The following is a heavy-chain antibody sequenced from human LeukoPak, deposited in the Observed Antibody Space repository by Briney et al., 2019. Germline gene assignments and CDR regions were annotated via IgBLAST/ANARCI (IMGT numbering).Heavy chain of an antibody. D-gene: IGHD4-17*01. CDR2: INPNTGGT. CDR1: GYTFTDYY. J-gene: IGHJ1*01. V-gene: IGHV1-2*02. CDR3: ARQGMTTPSIDFQH. Sequence: ASVKVSCKASGYTFTDYYMHWVRQAPGQGLEWMGWINPNTGGTNYAQKFQGRVTMTRDTSISTAYMELSRLRSDDTAVYYCARQGMTTPSIDFQHWGQGTLVTVSS.